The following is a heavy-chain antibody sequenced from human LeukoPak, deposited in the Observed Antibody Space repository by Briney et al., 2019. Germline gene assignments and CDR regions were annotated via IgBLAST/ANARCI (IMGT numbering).Heavy chain of an antibody. CDR2: IYYSGST. CDR3: ARVDSGGYHSDY. CDR1: GGSICSSSYY. V-gene: IGHV4-39*07. D-gene: IGHD3-22*01. J-gene: IGHJ4*02. Sequence: PSETLSLTCTVSGGSICSSSYYWGWIGQPPGKGLEWIGSIYYSGSTYYNPSLKSRVTISVDTSKNQFSLKLSSVTAADTAVYYCARVDSGGYHSDYWGQGTLVTVSS.